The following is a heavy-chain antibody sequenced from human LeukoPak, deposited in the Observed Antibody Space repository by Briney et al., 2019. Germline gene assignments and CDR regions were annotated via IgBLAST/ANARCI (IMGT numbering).Heavy chain of an antibody. V-gene: IGHV4-59*12. J-gene: IGHJ4*02. CDR2: IYYSGNT. CDR3: ARGVAAAGRRVYFDY. D-gene: IGHD6-13*01. CDR1: GGSITNYC. Sequence: PSETLSLTCTVSGGSITNYCWGWIRQPPGKGLEWMGYIYYSGNTKYNSSLKSRVTISVDTSKNQFSLKLSSVTAADTAMYYCARGVAAAGRRVYFDYWGQGTLVTVSS.